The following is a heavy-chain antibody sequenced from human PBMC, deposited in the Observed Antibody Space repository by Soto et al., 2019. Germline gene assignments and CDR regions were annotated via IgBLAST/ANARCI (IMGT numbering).Heavy chain of an antibody. CDR1: GGSFSGYY. J-gene: IGHJ4*02. CDR2: INHSGST. CDR3: ARVGYYDSSGYH. D-gene: IGHD3-22*01. V-gene: IGHV4-34*01. Sequence: QVQLQQWGAGLLKPSETLSLTCAVYGGSFSGYYWSWIRQPPGKGLEWIGEINHSGSTNYNPSLKSRVTISVDTSKNQFSLKLSSVTAADTAVYYCARVGYYDSSGYHWGQGTLVTVSS.